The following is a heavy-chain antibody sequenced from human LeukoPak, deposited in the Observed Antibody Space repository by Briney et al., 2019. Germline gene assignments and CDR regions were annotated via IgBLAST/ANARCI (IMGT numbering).Heavy chain of an antibody. Sequence: GGSLRLPCVGSGFTFRSHAMSWVRQAPEKGLEFVSGIYENGGTTYYADSVKGRFSISRDNSKNTLYLQMDSLRGEDMAVYYCAKDFRIGYSAHFDYWGQGALVTVSS. D-gene: IGHD2-21*01. CDR1: GFTFRSHA. CDR3: AKDFRIGYSAHFDY. J-gene: IGHJ4*02. CDR2: IYENGGTT. V-gene: IGHV3-23*01.